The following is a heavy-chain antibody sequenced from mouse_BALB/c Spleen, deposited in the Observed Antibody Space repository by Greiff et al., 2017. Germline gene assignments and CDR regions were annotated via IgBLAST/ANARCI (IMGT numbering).Heavy chain of an antibody. V-gene: IGHV2-3*01. Sequence: VQLQQSGPGLVAPSQSLSITCTVSGFSFTSYGVSWVRQPPGKGLEWLGVIRGDGSTNYYSALISRLSITKDNSKSQVFLELNSLQTDDTATYYCARPRGDGDHLDYWGQGTTLTVSS. D-gene: IGHD2-13*01. CDR2: IRGDGST. CDR3: ARPRGDGDHLDY. J-gene: IGHJ2*01. CDR1: GFSFTSYG.